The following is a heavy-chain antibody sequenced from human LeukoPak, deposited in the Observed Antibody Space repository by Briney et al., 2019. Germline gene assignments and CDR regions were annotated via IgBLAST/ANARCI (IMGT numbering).Heavy chain of an antibody. CDR1: GFTFSSYS. D-gene: IGHD4/OR15-4a*01. J-gene: IGHJ5*02. CDR2: ISSSSSYI. Sequence: GGSLRLSCAASGFTFSSYSTNWVRQAPGKGLEWVSSISSSSSYIYYADSVKGRFTISRDNAKNSLYLQMNSLRAEDTAVYYCARDLTTGSNWFDPWGQGTLVTVSS. CDR3: ARDLTTGSNWFDP. V-gene: IGHV3-21*06.